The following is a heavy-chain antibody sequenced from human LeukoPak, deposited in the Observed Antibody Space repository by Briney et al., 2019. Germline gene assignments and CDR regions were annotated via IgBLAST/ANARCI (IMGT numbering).Heavy chain of an antibody. V-gene: IGHV4-59*01. D-gene: IGHD1-26*01. CDR1: GGSISYYY. CDR2: IYYSGST. CDR3: ARDGKISPYSGMDV. Sequence: PSVTLSLTCTVSGGSISYYYWSWIRHPPGKGLEWIGYIYYSGSTDYNPSLKSRVTISIDTSNNHFSLKLTSVTAADTAVYYCARDGKISPYSGMDVWGQGTTVTVSS. J-gene: IGHJ6*02.